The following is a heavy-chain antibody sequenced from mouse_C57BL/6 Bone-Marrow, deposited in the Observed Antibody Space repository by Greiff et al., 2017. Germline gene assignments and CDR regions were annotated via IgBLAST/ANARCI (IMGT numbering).Heavy chain of an antibody. CDR3: ARREDYAMDY. CDR2: IYPSDSET. CDR1: GYTFTSYW. V-gene: IGHV1-61*01. D-gene: IGHD2-4*01. Sequence: QVQLKQPGAELVRPGSSVKLSCKASGYTFTSYWMDWVKQRPGQGLEWIGNIYPSDSETHYNQKFKDKATLTVDKSSSTAYMQLSSLTSEDSAVYYCARREDYAMDYWRQGTSVTVSS. J-gene: IGHJ4*01.